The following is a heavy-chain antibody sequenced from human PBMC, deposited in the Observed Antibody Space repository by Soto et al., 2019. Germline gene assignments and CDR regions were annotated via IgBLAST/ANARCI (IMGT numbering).Heavy chain of an antibody. Sequence: SETLSLTCTVSGGSISSSSYYWGRIRQPPGKGLEWIGSIYYSGSTYYNPSLKSRVTISVDTSKNQFSLKLGSVTAADTAVYYCARPDYGDFSSGGWFDPWGQGTLVTVSS. CDR2: IYYSGST. V-gene: IGHV4-39*01. CDR1: GGSISSSSYY. J-gene: IGHJ5*02. D-gene: IGHD4-17*01. CDR3: ARPDYGDFSSGGWFDP.